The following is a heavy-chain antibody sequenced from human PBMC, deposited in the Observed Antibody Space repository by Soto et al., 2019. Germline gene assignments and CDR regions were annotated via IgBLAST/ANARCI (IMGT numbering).Heavy chain of an antibody. D-gene: IGHD1-26*01. Sequence: SQTLSLTCAISGDSVSSSSVTWNWIRQSPSRGLEWLGRTYYRSKWYNDYAESVKSRITINPDTSKNQFSLHLNSVTPEDTAVYYCVRLIGNSGLAFWGKGPRVPVSS. CDR3: VRLIGNSGLAF. J-gene: IGHJ4*02. CDR2: TYYRSKWYN. CDR1: GDSVSSSSVT. V-gene: IGHV6-1*01.